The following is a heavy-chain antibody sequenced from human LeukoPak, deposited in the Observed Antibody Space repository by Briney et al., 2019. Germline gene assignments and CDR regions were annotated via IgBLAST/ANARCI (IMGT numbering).Heavy chain of an antibody. Sequence: GGSLRLSCAASGFTVSSNYMSWVRQAPGKGLEWVSVIYSGGSTYYADSVKGRFTISRDNSKNTLYLQMNSLRAEDTAVYYCAKVRRIQLWSRALDYWGQGTLVTVSS. CDR3: AKVRRIQLWSRALDY. CDR1: GFTVSSNY. V-gene: IGHV3-66*01. J-gene: IGHJ4*02. D-gene: IGHD5-18*01. CDR2: IYSGGST.